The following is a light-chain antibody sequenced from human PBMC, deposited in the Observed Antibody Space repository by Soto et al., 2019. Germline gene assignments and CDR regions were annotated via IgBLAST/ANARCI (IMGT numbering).Light chain of an antibody. Sequence: QSALTQPASVSGSPGQSITISCTGTTSDVGNYNYVSWYQHHPGKAPKLIIYEVSYRSTGASNRFSGTKSGNTASLTISGLQGEDEADDYCSSYTATNTYVFGTGTKLTVL. V-gene: IGLV2-14*01. CDR1: TSDVGNYNY. J-gene: IGLJ1*01. CDR3: SSYTATNTYV. CDR2: EVS.